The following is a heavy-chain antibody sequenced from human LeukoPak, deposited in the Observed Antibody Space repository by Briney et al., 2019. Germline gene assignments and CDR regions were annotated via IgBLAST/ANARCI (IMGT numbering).Heavy chain of an antibody. CDR1: GFTFSSYA. D-gene: IGHD3-10*01. V-gene: IGHV3-64*01. J-gene: IGHJ6*02. CDR2: ISSNGGST. CDR3: ARGRSLRGITMVRGAPPRVVDYGMDV. Sequence: GGSLRLSCAASGFTFSSYAMHWVRQAPGKGLEYVSAISSNGGSTYYANSVKGRFTISRDNSKNTLYLQMGSLRAEDMAVYYCARGRSLRGITMVRGAPPRVVDYGMDVWGQGTTVTVSS.